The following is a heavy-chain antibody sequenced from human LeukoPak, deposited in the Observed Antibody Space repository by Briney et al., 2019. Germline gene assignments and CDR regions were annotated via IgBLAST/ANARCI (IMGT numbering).Heavy chain of an antibody. Sequence: SQTLSLTCTVSGGSISSGSYYWSWIRQPAGKGLEWIGRIYTSGSTNYNPSLKSRVTISVATSKNQFSLKLRSVTAADTAVYYCARDRFGYYYDSSGYYLDYWGQGTLVTVSS. D-gene: IGHD3-22*01. CDR1: GGSISSGSYY. CDR3: ARDRFGYYYDSSGYYLDY. CDR2: IYTSGST. V-gene: IGHV4-61*02. J-gene: IGHJ4*02.